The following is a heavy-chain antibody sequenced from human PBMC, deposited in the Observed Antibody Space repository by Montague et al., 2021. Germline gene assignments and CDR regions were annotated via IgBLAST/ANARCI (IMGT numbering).Heavy chain of an antibody. V-gene: IGHV6-1*01. CDR2: TYYRSKWAN. J-gene: IGHJ4*02. CDR3: VRQSVSGKFDY. CDR1: GDSVSSNSVT. Sequence: CAISGDSVSSNSVTWHWIRQSPSRGLEWLGRTYYRSKWANDYASSVRSRITFNPDTSKNQFSLQLDSVTPEDTAVYYCVRQSVSGKFDYWGQGTRVTVSS. D-gene: IGHD6-19*01.